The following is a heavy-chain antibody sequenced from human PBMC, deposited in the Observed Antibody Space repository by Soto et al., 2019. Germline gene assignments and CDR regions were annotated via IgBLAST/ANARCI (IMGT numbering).Heavy chain of an antibody. D-gene: IGHD6-13*01. V-gene: IGHV4-61*01. J-gene: IGHJ4*02. CDR1: GASVSSGRYY. Sequence: SETLSLTCTVSGASVSSGRYYWSWIRQPPGKGLEWIGYVYYSGSTNYNPSLKSRVTISLDTSKNQFSLKLRSATAADTAVYYCARVFSSSWFYYFDYWGQGTLVTVS. CDR3: ARVFSSSWFYYFDY. CDR2: VYYSGST.